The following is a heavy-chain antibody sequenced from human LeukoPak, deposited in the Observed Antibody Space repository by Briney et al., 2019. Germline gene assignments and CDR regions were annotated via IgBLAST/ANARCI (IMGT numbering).Heavy chain of an antibody. CDR1: GFTFDDYG. Sequence: PGGSLRLSCAASGFTFDDYGMSWVRQAPGKGLVWVSRINSDGSSTSYADSVKGRFTISRDNAKNTLYLQMNSLRAEDTAVYYCARAKGYFDYWGQGTLVTVSS. CDR3: ARAKGYFDY. CDR2: INSDGSST. V-gene: IGHV3-74*01. J-gene: IGHJ4*02.